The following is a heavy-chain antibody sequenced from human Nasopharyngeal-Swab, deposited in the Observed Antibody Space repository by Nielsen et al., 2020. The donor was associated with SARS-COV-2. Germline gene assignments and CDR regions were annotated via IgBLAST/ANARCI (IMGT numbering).Heavy chain of an antibody. CDR3: ARPRGYSGSSDAFDI. V-gene: IGHV5-51*01. D-gene: IGHD5-12*01. CDR1: GYSFTNYW. CDR2: IHPGDSDT. Sequence: GESLKISCQGSGYSFTNYWIVWVRQMPGQGLEWMGIIHPGDSDTRYSPSFQGHVTISADKPITTAYLQWSSLKASDTAMYYCARPRGYSGSSDAFDIWGQGTMVTVSS. J-gene: IGHJ3*02.